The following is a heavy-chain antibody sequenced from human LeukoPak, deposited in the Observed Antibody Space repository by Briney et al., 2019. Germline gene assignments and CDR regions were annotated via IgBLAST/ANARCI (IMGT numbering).Heavy chain of an antibody. CDR2: IKQDGSVK. CDR1: GFTFSSYW. J-gene: IGHJ2*01. Sequence: GGSLRLSCAASGFTFSSYWMSWVRQAPGKGLEWVANIKQDGSVKYYVDSVKGRFTISRDNAKNSLFLLMNSLRAEDTAVYYCARPLPGAAVGYWYFDLWGRGTLVTVSS. CDR3: ARPLPGAAVGYWYFDL. V-gene: IGHV3-7*05. D-gene: IGHD6-13*01.